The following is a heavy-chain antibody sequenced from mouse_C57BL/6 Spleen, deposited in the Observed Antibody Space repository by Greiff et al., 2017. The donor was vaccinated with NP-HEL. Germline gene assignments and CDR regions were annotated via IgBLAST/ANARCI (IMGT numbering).Heavy chain of an antibody. D-gene: IGHD1-1*01. V-gene: IGHV4-1*01. Sequence: CTASGIDFSRYWMSWVRRAPGKGLEWIGEINPDSSTINYAPSLKDKFIISRDNAKNTLYLQMSKVRSEDTALYYCARDATVPHWYFDVWGTGTTVTVSS. CDR2: INPDSSTI. CDR3: ARDATVPHWYFDV. CDR1: GIDFSRYW. J-gene: IGHJ1*03.